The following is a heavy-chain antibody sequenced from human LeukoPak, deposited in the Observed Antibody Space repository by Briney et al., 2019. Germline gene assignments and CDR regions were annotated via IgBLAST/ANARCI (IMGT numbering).Heavy chain of an antibody. CDR1: GFTFSSYA. V-gene: IGHV3-30*04. Sequence: GGSLRLSCAASGFTFSSYAMHWVRQAPGRGLEWVAVISYDGSNKYYADSVKGRFTISRDNSKNTLYLQMNSLRAEDTAVYYCARASVYYSDIWGQGTMVTVSS. CDR2: ISYDGSNK. J-gene: IGHJ3*02. D-gene: IGHD2/OR15-2a*01. CDR3: ARASVYYSDI.